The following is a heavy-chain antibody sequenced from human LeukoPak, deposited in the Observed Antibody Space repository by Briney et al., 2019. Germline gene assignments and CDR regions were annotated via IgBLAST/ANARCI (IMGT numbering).Heavy chain of an antibody. J-gene: IGHJ6*02. CDR2: ISSSGSTI. Sequence: GGSLRLSCAASGFTFSSYEMNWVRQAPGKGLEWVSYISSSGSTIYYADSVKGRFTISRDNAKNSLYLQMNSLRAEDTADYYCARKARYYYGMDVWGQGTTVSVSS. V-gene: IGHV3-48*03. D-gene: IGHD6-6*01. CDR1: GFTFSSYE. CDR3: ARKARYYYGMDV.